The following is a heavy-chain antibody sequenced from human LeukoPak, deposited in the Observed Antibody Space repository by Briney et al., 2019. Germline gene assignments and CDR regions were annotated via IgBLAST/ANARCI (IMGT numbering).Heavy chain of an antibody. CDR1: GFTFSSYS. V-gene: IGHV3-21*01. Sequence: GGSLRLSCAASGFTFSSYSMNWVRQAPGKGLEWVSSISSSSSYIYYADSVKGRFTISRDNAKNSQYLQMNSLRAEDTAVYYCARDPGYCSGGSCYPDYWGQGTLVTVSS. D-gene: IGHD2-15*01. J-gene: IGHJ4*02. CDR3: ARDPGYCSGGSCYPDY. CDR2: ISSSSSYI.